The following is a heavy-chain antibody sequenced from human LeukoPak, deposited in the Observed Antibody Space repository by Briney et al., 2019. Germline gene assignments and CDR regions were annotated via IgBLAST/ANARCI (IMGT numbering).Heavy chain of an antibody. Sequence: PGESLKISCKGSGYSFTSYWIGWLRQMPGKGLEWMGIIYPGDSDTRYSPSFQGQVTISADKSISTAYLQWSSLKASDTAMYYCARDDYYGSGRNYYYYYGMDVWGQGTTVTVSS. D-gene: IGHD3-10*01. CDR3: ARDDYYGSGRNYYYYYGMDV. CDR1: GYSFTSYW. V-gene: IGHV5-51*01. J-gene: IGHJ6*02. CDR2: IYPGDSDT.